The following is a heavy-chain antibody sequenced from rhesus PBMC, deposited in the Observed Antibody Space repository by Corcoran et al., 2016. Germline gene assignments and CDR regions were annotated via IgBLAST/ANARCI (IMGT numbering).Heavy chain of an antibody. Sequence: QVQLVQSGAAVQKPGASVQVSCKASVFPFGSYAISWVRQAPGKGLEWRGVIIPLVGITNYAEKVQGRVTITADTSTSTAYMELSSLRSEDTAVYYCARGQVTLDYWGQGVLVTVSS. D-gene: IGHD3-34*01. J-gene: IGHJ4*01. V-gene: IGHV1-198*02. CDR2: IIPLVGIT. CDR3: ARGQVTLDY. CDR1: VFPFGSYA.